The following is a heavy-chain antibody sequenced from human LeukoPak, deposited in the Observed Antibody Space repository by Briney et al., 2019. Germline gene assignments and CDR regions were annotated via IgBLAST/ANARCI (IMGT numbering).Heavy chain of an antibody. Sequence: SETLSLTCTVSGGSISSYYWSWIRQPPGKGLEWIGYIYYSGSTNYNPSLKSRVTISVDTSKNQFSLKLSSVTAAHTAVYYCARLDFSSWYGTDYWGQGTLVTVSS. J-gene: IGHJ4*02. V-gene: IGHV4-59*08. CDR3: ARLDFSSWYGTDY. CDR2: IYYSGST. D-gene: IGHD6-13*01. CDR1: GGSISSYY.